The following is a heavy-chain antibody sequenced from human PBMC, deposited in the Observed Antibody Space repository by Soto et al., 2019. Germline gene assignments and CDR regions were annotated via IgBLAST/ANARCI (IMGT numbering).Heavy chain of an antibody. J-gene: IGHJ6*02. CDR1: GGTLGSYP. Sequence: QVKLVQSGAKVKKPGPWVRVSCKVSGGTLGSYPISWVRQAPGQGLGWMGGIIPIFGTANYAKKFQGRVTITADESTSTAYMELSSLRSEDTAVYYCARGEQGNYVYYGMDVWGQGTTVTVSS. CDR2: IIPIFGTA. V-gene: IGHV1-69*01. CDR3: ARGEQGNYVYYGMDV. D-gene: IGHD1-26*01.